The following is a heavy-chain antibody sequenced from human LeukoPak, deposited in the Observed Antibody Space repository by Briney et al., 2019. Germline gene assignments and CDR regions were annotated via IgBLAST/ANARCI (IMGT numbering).Heavy chain of an antibody. CDR3: AKFRGSEKTAIDC. V-gene: IGHV3-23*01. CDR2: ISGGGGRT. J-gene: IGHJ4*02. CDR1: GFTFSSYA. Sequence: GESLRLSCAASGFTFSSYAMSWVRQAPGKGLEWVSTISGGGGRTWYADSVKGRFTISRDNSKNTVDVQLNSLRAEDTAVYYCAKFRGSEKTAIDCWGQGTLGTGSS. D-gene: IGHD6-25*01.